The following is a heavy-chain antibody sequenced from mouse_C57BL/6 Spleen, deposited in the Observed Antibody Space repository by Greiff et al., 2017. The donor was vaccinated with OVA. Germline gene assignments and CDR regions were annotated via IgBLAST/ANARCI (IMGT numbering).Heavy chain of an antibody. CDR3: ARGPVPYYAMDY. V-gene: IGHV3-6*01. D-gene: IGHD6-1*01. CDR2: IRYDGSN. J-gene: IGHJ4*01. CDR1: GYSITSGYY. Sequence: DVQLVESGPGLVKPSQSLSLTCSVTGYSITSGYYWNWIRQFPGNKLEWMGYIRYDGSNNYNPTFKNRISITRDTSKNQFFLKLISVTTEDTATYYCARGPVPYYAMDYWGQGTSVTVSS.